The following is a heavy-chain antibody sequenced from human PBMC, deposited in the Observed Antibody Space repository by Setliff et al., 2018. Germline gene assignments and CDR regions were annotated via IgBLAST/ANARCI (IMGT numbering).Heavy chain of an antibody. CDR2: INTNTGNP. Sequence: ASVKVSCKVSGYTLTELSRHWVRQAPGKGLEWMGWINTNTGNPTYAQGFTGRFVFSLDTSVSTAYLQISSLKAEDTAVYYCAISRYDFWSGYYFDYWGQGTLVTVSS. CDR3: AISRYDFWSGYYFDY. J-gene: IGHJ4*02. D-gene: IGHD3-3*01. CDR1: GYTLTELS. V-gene: IGHV7-4-1*02.